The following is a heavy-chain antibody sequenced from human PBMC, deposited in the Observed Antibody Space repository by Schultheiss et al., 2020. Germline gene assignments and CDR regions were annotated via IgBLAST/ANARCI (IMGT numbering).Heavy chain of an antibody. CDR2: IYHSGST. V-gene: IGHV4-4*02. CDR1: GGSISSSNW. D-gene: IGHD6-6*01. Sequence: SETLSLTCAVSGGSISSSNWWSWVRQPPGKGLEWIGEIYHSGSTNYNPSLKSRVTISVDTSKNQFSLKLSSVTAADTAVYYCARGWYSSSPFDYWGQGTLVTVSS. J-gene: IGHJ4*02. CDR3: ARGWYSSSPFDY.